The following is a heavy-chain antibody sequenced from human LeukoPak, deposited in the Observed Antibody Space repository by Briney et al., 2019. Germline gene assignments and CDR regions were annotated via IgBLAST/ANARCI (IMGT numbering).Heavy chain of an antibody. CDR3: ARRGGSNGWGAFDV. J-gene: IGHJ3*01. CDR2: IGGSCETT. D-gene: IGHD2-8*01. V-gene: IGHV3-23*01. Sequence: GGSLRLSCAASGFTFSTHAMNWVRQAPGKGLEWVSNIGGSCETTYYADSVEGRFTISRANSNTTVFLQMNSLSRDDTAVYYCARRGGSNGWGAFDVWGQGTTITVSS. CDR1: GFTFSTHA.